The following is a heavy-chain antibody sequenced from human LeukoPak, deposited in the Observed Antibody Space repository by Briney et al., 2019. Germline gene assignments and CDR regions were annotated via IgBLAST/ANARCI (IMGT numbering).Heavy chain of an antibody. V-gene: IGHV3-30*04. CDR1: GFTFSSYA. CDR2: VLFDGSDQ. CDR3: ARVSKPGWYDYYYMDV. Sequence: GGSLRLSCAASGFTFSSYAMHWVRQAPGKGLEWVAVVLFDGSDQYYADSVQGRFTISRDNSQNTLYLQMDSLRVEDTAVYYCARVSKPGWYDYYYMDVWGKGTTVTISS. J-gene: IGHJ6*03. D-gene: IGHD2/OR15-2a*01.